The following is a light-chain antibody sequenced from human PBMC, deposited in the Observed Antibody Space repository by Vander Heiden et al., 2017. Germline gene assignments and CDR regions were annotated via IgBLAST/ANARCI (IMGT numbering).Light chain of an antibody. J-gene: IGLJ3*02. Sequence: QLVLTQSPSASASLGASVKLTCTLSSVHSSSAIGWQQQQPEKGPRYLMKLNSDGSHTKGDGIPDRFSGSSSGAERYLTISRLQSEDEADYYCQTWGTGLWVFGGGTKLTVL. CDR3: QTWGTGLWV. CDR2: LNSDGSH. CDR1: SVHSSSA. V-gene: IGLV4-69*01.